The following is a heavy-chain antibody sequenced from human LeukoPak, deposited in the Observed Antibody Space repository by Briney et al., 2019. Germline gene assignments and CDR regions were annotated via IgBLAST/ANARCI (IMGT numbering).Heavy chain of an antibody. Sequence: SETLSLTCAVYGGSFSGYYWSWIRQPPGKGLEWIGEINHSGSTNYNPSLKSRVTISVDTSKNQFSLKLSSVTAADTAVYYCARGLGIQLGYFDYWGQGTPVTVSS. CDR2: INHSGST. CDR3: ARGLGIQLGYFDY. V-gene: IGHV4-34*01. J-gene: IGHJ4*02. D-gene: IGHD1-26*01. CDR1: GGSFSGYY.